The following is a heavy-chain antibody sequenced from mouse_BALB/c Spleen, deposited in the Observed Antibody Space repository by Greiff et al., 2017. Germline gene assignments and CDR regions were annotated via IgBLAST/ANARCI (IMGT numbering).Heavy chain of an antibody. V-gene: IGHV3-6*02. J-gene: IGHJ3*01. CDR2: ISYDGSN. D-gene: IGHD2-10*02. Sequence: EVQVVESGPGLVKPSQSLSLTCSVTGYSITSGYYWNWIRQFPGNKLEWMGYISYDGSNNYNPSLKNRISITRDTSKNQFFLKLNSVTTEDTATYYCARGEYGNYMFAYWGQGTLVTVSA. CDR3: ARGEYGNYMFAY. CDR1: GYSITSGYY.